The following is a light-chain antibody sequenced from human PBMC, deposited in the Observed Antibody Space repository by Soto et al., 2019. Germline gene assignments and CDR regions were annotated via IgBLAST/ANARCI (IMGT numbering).Light chain of an antibody. CDR1: QTVNSNY. J-gene: IGKJ4*01. CDR2: GAS. CDR3: QQYDRSPLIT. V-gene: IGKV3-20*01. Sequence: EIVLTQSPGTLSLSPGERATLSCRASQTVNSNYLAWYQQRAGQAPRLLIYGASTKAADIPDRFSGSGSGTDFKITISRLEHEDFAVYYCQQYDRSPLITFGGGTKVEIK.